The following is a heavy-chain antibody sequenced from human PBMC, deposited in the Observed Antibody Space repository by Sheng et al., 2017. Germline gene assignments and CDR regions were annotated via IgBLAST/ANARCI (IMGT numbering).Heavy chain of an antibody. CDR2: ISSSSSYI. CDR1: GFTFSSYS. CDR3: ARVDDTVTDTVPGYYYYYGMDV. D-gene: IGHD4-4*01. J-gene: IGHJ6*02. Sequence: ESGGGLVKPGGSLRLSCAASGFTFSSYSMNWVRQAPGKGLEWVSSISSSSSYIYYADSVKGRFTISRDNAKNSLYLQMNSLRAEDTAVYYCARVDDTVTDTVPGYYYYYGMDVWDQGP. V-gene: IGHV3-21*01.